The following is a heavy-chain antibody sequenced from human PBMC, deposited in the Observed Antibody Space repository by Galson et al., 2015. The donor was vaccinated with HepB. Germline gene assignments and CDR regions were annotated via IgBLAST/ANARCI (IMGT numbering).Heavy chain of an antibody. Sequence: ETLSLTCTVSGGSISSYYWSWIRQPPGKGLEWIGYIYYSGSTNYNPSLKSRVTISVDTSKNQFSLKLSSVTAADTAVYYCARVLWDTAMVAWYFDLWGRGTLVTVSS. V-gene: IGHV4-59*01. D-gene: IGHD5-18*01. CDR2: IYYSGST. J-gene: IGHJ2*01. CDR1: GGSISSYY. CDR3: ARVLWDTAMVAWYFDL.